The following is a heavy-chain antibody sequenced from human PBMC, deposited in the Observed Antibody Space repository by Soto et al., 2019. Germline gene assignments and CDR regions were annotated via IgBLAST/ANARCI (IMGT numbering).Heavy chain of an antibody. CDR3: AAMGYGGFDSSPSCFDP. V-gene: IGHV3-48*03. CDR1: GFTYSSYE. Sequence: PGGSLRLSCAASGFTYSSYEMSWVRQAPGKGLEWISYISSSGFTVYYADSVKGRLTISRDNAKNSLFLQMNSLRAEDTAVYYCAAMGYGGFDSSPSCFDPWGQGTLVTVSS. CDR2: ISSSGFTV. J-gene: IGHJ5*02. D-gene: IGHD1-26*01.